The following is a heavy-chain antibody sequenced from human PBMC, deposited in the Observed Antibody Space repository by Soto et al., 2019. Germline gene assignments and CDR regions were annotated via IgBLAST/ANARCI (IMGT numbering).Heavy chain of an antibody. CDR2: ISYDGSNK. D-gene: IGHD3-9*01. V-gene: IGHV3-30-3*01. CDR1: GFTFSSYA. Sequence: GGSLRLSCAASGFTFSSYAMHWVRQAPGKGLEWVAVISYDGSNKYYVDSVKGRFTISRDNSKNTLYLQMNSLRAEDTAVYYCAREPGLRYFDWLFDYWGQGTLVTVSS. CDR3: AREPGLRYFDWLFDY. J-gene: IGHJ4*02.